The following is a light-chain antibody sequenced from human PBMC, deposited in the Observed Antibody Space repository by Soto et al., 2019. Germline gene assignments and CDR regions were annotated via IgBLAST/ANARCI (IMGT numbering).Light chain of an antibody. V-gene: IGLV2-14*01. CDR1: SSDVGGYNY. J-gene: IGLJ3*02. Sequence: QSALTQPASVSGSPGQSITISCTGTSSDVGGYNYVSWYQQHPGKAPKLMIYEVSNRPSGVSNRFSGSKSGNTASLTISGLQAEDEADYYCSSYTSSSTPLWVFGGGTKRTVL. CDR2: EVS. CDR3: SSYTSSSTPLWV.